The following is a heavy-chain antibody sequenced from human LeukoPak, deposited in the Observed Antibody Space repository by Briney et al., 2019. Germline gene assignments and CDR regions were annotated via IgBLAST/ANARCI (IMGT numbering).Heavy chain of an antibody. Sequence: SVTVSCTASGGTFSSYAISWVRQAPGQGLEWMGGIIPIFGTTNYAQKFQGRVTITADESTSTAYMELSSLRSEDTAVYYCASSYYDYVWGSYSVSYYFDYWGQGTLVTVSS. J-gene: IGHJ4*02. V-gene: IGHV1-69*01. CDR1: GGTFSSYA. CDR3: ASSYYDYVWGSYSVSYYFDY. D-gene: IGHD3-16*01. CDR2: IIPIFGTT.